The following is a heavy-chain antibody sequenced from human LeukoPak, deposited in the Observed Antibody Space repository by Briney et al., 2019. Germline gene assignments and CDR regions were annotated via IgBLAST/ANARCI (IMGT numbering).Heavy chain of an antibody. Sequence: SETLSLTCAVYGGSFSGYYWSWIRQPPGKGLEWIGEINHSGSTNYNPSLKSRVTISVDTSKNQFSLKLSSVTAEDTAVYYCARDKGKYYDSSGYYYRPGFDYWGQGTLVTVSS. V-gene: IGHV4-34*01. CDR1: GGSFSGYY. CDR3: ARDKGKYYDSSGYYYRPGFDY. D-gene: IGHD3-22*01. J-gene: IGHJ4*02. CDR2: INHSGST.